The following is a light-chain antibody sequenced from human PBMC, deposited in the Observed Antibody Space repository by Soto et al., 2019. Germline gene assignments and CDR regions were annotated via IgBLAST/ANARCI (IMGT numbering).Light chain of an antibody. V-gene: IGKV3-15*01. Sequence: EIVMTQSPATLSVSPGEGATLSCRASQGIGSTLAWYQHKPGQTPRLLIYDASTRATGVPVRFSGSGSGTEFPLTINSLQSEDFAFYSCQRYNNWPLTFGGGTKVESK. CDR3: QRYNNWPLT. CDR2: DAS. CDR1: QGIGST. J-gene: IGKJ4*01.